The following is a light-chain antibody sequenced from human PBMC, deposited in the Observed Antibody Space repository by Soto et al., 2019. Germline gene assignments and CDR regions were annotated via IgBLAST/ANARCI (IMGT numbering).Light chain of an antibody. CDR1: QGIRND. Sequence: AIQMTQSPSSLSASVGDRVTITCRASQGIRNDLGWYQQKPGKAPKLLIYATFSLESGVPSRFSGSGSGTDFTLTISSLLPEDFATYYCLQDYDYPLTFGGGTKVDIK. CDR3: LQDYDYPLT. V-gene: IGKV1-6*01. J-gene: IGKJ4*01. CDR2: ATF.